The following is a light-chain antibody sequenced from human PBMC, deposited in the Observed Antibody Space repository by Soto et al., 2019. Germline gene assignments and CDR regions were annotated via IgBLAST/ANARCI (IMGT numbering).Light chain of an antibody. CDR2: AAS. CDR3: QHLDSYST. J-gene: IGKJ5*01. CDR1: QGISSY. Sequence: DIQLTQSPSFLSASVGDRVTITCRASQGISSYLAWYQQKPGKAPKLLIYAASTLQSGVPSRFSGSGSGTEFTLTISSLQPEDFATYYCQHLDSYSTFGQGTRLVFK. V-gene: IGKV1-9*01.